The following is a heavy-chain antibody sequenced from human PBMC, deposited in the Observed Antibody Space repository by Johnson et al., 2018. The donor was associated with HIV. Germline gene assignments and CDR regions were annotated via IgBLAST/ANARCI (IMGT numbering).Heavy chain of an antibody. Sequence: VQLVESGGGVVQPGRSLRLSCAASGFTFSNAWMSWVRQAPGKGLEWVGSIKSKTDGGTTDYAAPVKGRFTISRDDSKNMLYLQMKSLKTEDTAVYYCTTGSFFDIWGQGTMVTVSS. CDR3: TTGSFFDI. CDR2: IKSKTDGGTT. J-gene: IGHJ3*02. CDR1: GFTFSNAW. V-gene: IGHV3-15*01.